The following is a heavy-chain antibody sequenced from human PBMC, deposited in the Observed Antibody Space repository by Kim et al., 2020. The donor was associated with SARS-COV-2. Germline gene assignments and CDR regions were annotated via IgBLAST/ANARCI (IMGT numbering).Heavy chain of an antibody. CDR1: GFTFSDYY. CDR3: VRERKN. V-gene: IGHV3-11*01. J-gene: IGHJ4*02. Sequence: GGSLRLSCAASGFTFSDYYMSWIRQAPGKGLQWLAYINSDGSSVNYADSVNGRFTISRDNAKRSVPLQMNSLTAEDTALYYCVRERKNRGQGRLGTFSS. CDR2: INSDGSSV.